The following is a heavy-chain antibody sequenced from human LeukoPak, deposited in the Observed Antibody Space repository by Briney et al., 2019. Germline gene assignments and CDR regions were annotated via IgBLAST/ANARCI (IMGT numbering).Heavy chain of an antibody. CDR2: IIPILGIA. CDR3: AREVPVEMALTGNWFDP. D-gene: IGHD5-24*01. J-gene: IGHJ5*02. CDR1: GGTFSSYA. V-gene: IGHV1-69*04. Sequence: SVKVSCKASGGTFSSYAISWVRQAPGQGLEWMGRIIPILGIATYAQKFQGRVTITADKSTSTAYMELSSLRSEDTAVYYCAREVPVEMALTGNWFDPWGQGALVTVSS.